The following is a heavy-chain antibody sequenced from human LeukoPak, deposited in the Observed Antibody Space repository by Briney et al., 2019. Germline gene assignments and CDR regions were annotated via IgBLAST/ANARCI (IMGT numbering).Heavy chain of an antibody. D-gene: IGHD3-22*01. J-gene: IGHJ4*02. CDR3: AKEGGSGYYYVDY. CDR2: ISYDGSNK. V-gene: IGHV3-30*18. CDR1: GFTFSSYG. Sequence: GGSLRLSCAASGFTFSSYGMHWVRQAPGKGLEWVAVISYDGSNKYYADSVKGRFTISRDNSKNTLYLQMNSLRAEDTAVYYCAKEGGSGYYYVDYWGQGTLVTVSS.